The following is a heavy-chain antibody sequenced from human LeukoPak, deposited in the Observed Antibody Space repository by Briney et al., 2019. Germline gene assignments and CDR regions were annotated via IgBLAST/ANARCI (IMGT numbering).Heavy chain of an antibody. V-gene: IGHV3-21*04. CDR1: GFTFSSYS. CDR2: FTSRSRNI. J-gene: IGHJ3*02. D-gene: IGHD3-3*01. CDR3: AKDMGSARITIFGVVLDAFDI. Sequence: GGSLRLSCAASGFTFSSYSMTWVRQAPGKGLEWLSSFTSRSRNIYYADSVKGRFTISRDNAKNFLYLQMNSLRADDTAVYYCAKDMGSARITIFGVVLDAFDIWGQGTMVTVSS.